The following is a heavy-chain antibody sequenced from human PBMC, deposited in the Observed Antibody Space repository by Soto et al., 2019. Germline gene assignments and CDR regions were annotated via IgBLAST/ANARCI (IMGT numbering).Heavy chain of an antibody. Sequence: QVQLQQWGAGLLKPSETLSLTCAVYGGSFSGYYWSWIRQPPGKGLEWIGEINHSGSTNYNPSLNRRVTISVDTSKKQFSLKLSSVTASDTAVYYCARVWDIVVVVAATRRGWFDPLCQGTLVTVSS. J-gene: IGHJ5*02. CDR3: ARVWDIVVVVAATRRGWFDP. V-gene: IGHV4-34*01. CDR2: INHSGST. D-gene: IGHD2-15*01. CDR1: GGSFSGYY.